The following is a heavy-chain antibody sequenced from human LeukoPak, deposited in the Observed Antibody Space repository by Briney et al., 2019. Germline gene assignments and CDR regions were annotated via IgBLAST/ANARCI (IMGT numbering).Heavy chain of an antibody. CDR2: INTDGTVT. CDR3: ATKQWLAPPPDS. Sequence: GGSLRLSCAASGFTFSKYWMLWVRHAPGKGRESVSRINTDGTVTTYADSVKGRFTVSRDNADNTMFLQMNSVRDEDTAVYYCATKQWLAPPPDSWGQGTPVTVSS. V-gene: IGHV3-74*01. J-gene: IGHJ4*02. CDR1: GFTFSKYW. D-gene: IGHD6-19*01.